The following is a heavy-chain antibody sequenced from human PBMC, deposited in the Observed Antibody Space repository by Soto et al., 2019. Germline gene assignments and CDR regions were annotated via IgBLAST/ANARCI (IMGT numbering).Heavy chain of an antibody. Sequence: ASVKVSCKASGYTFTSYGISWVRQAPGQGLEWMGWISAYNGNTNYAQKLQGRVTMTTDTSTSTAYMELRSLRSDDTAVYYCASSAMVRGLHYMDVWGKGTTVTVSS. CDR2: ISAYNGNT. J-gene: IGHJ6*03. V-gene: IGHV1-18*01. CDR1: GYTFTSYG. CDR3: ASSAMVRGLHYMDV. D-gene: IGHD3-10*01.